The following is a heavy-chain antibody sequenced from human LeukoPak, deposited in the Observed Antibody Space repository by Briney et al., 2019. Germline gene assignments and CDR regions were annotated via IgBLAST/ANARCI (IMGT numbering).Heavy chain of an antibody. CDR2: IYTSGST. D-gene: IGHD3-16*01. V-gene: IGHV4-61*02. CDR1: GGSISSGSYY. Sequence: SQTLSLTCTVSGGSISSGSYYWSWIRQPAGKGLEWIGRIYTSGSTNYNPSLKSRVTISVDTSKNQFSLKLSSVTAADTAVYYCARAKPRGGGLLDYWGQGTLVTVSS. J-gene: IGHJ4*02. CDR3: ARAKPRGGGLLDY.